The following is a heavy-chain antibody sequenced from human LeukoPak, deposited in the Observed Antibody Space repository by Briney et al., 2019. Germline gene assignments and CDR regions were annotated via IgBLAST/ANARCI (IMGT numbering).Heavy chain of an antibody. CDR1: GGSISSGGYY. CDR3: ARERAGSYYDSSGRGFDP. V-gene: IGHV4-61*08. D-gene: IGHD3-22*01. CDR2: IYYSGST. J-gene: IGHJ5*02. Sequence: SETLSLTCTVSGGSISSGGYYWSWIRQHPGKGLEWIGYIYYSGSTNYNPSLKSRVTISVDTSKNQFSLKLSSVTAADTAVYYCARERAGSYYDSSGRGFDPWGQGTLVTVSS.